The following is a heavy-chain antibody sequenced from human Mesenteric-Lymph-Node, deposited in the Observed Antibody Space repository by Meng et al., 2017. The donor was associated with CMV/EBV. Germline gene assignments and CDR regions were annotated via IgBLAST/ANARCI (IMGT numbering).Heavy chain of an antibody. CDR2: IYWDDDK. CDR1: GFSLSTRGVG. D-gene: IGHD3-22*01. CDR3: AHNAERGYLPFDY. V-gene: IGHV2-5*02. Sequence: FSGFSLSTRGVGVGWIRQPPGKALEWLALIYWDDDKRYSPSLESRLIITKDTSKNQVVLTMIDMDPVDTATYYCAHNAERGYLPFDYWGRGTLVTVSS. J-gene: IGHJ4*02.